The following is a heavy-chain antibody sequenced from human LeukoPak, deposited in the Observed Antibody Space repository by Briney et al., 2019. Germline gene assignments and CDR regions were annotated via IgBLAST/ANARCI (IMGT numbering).Heavy chain of an antibody. Sequence: GGSLRLSCAASGFTFSSYWMSWVRQAPGKGLEWVANIKQDGSEKYYVDSVKGRFTISRDNAKNSLYLQMNSLRAEDTAVYYCARVDSSGWYGGWFDPWGQGTLVTVSS. CDR3: ARVDSSGWYGGWFDP. CDR1: GFTFSSYW. CDR2: IKQDGSEK. D-gene: IGHD6-19*01. J-gene: IGHJ5*02. V-gene: IGHV3-7*01.